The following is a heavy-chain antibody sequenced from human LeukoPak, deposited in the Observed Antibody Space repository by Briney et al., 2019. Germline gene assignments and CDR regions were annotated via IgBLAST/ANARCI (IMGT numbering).Heavy chain of an antibody. CDR1: GFTFSSYW. CDR2: IKQDGSEK. Sequence: GGSLRLSCAASGFTFSSYWMSWVRQAPGKGLEWVANIKQDGSEKYYVDSVKGRFTISRDNAKNSLYLQMNSLRAEDTAVYYCARNYEYSRDYFDCWGQGTLVTVSS. J-gene: IGHJ4*02. V-gene: IGHV3-7*01. CDR3: ARNYEYSRDYFDC. D-gene: IGHD6-6*01.